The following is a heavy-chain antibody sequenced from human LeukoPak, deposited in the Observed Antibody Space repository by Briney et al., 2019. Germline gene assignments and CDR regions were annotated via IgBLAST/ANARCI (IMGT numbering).Heavy chain of an antibody. J-gene: IGHJ5*01. CDR3: VRGGSHWFDS. Sequence: GGSLRLSCEASGFTFTNFWMTWVRQAPGKGPEWVAIIKADGSNTYYVDSVKGRFTISRDNAKNSLLLQMNSLRAEDTAAYYCVRGGSHWFDSWGQETLVTVSS. CDR2: IKADGSNT. D-gene: IGHD2-15*01. CDR1: GFTFTNFW. V-gene: IGHV3-7*02.